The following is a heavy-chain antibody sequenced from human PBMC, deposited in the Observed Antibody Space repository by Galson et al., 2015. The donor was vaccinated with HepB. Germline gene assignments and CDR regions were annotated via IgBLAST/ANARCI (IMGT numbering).Heavy chain of an antibody. J-gene: IGHJ6*03. Sequence: SVKVSCKASGSTFSRFAISWVRQAPGQGLEWMGGIIPIFPTTNYAQKFQGRVTITADESTTTAYMELSSLRYEDTAVYYCAKWVPYRSSSQGNYYYMDVWGEGTTVTVS. V-gene: IGHV1-69*13. CDR3: AKWVPYRSSSQGNYYYMDV. D-gene: IGHD6-6*01. CDR2: IIPIFPTT. CDR1: GSTFSRFA.